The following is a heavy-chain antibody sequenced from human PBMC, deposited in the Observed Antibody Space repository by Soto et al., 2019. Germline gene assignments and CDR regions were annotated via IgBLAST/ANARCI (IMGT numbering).Heavy chain of an antibody. D-gene: IGHD3-3*01. CDR2: ISAYNGNT. CDR1: GFTFTSYG. V-gene: IGHV1-18*04. CDR3: ARDRLDDFWSGYYTYYYGMDV. J-gene: IGHJ6*02. Sequence: ASVKVSCKASGFTFTSYGISWVRQAPGQGLEWMGWISAYNGNTNYAQKLQGRVTMTTDTSTSTAYMELRSLRSDDTAVYYCARDRLDDFWSGYYTYYYGMDVWGQGTTVTVSS.